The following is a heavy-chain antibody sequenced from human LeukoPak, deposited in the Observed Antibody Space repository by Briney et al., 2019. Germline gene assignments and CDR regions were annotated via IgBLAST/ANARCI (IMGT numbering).Heavy chain of an antibody. CDR2: ISGSGAAT. V-gene: IGHV3-23*01. J-gene: IGHJ4*02. CDR1: GFTFSSYA. CDR3: AKWGSRGYLDY. Sequence: GGSLRLSCAASGFTFSSYAMTWVPQAPGKGLEWVSTISGSGAATYYADSVKGRFTISRDNSKNTLYLQMNSLGAEDTAVYYCAKWGSRGYLDYWGQGTQVTVSS. D-gene: IGHD3-22*01.